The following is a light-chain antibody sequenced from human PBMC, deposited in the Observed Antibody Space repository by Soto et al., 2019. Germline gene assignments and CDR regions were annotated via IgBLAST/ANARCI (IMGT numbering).Light chain of an antibody. CDR3: QKYDSYAWT. Sequence: VLTQSPATLSLSPGDSATLSCRASQSVSSYLAWYQQKPGQAPRLLIHDESNRATGIPDRFSGSGSGTDLTLTITSLQPDDFATYYCQKYDSYAWTCGQGTKVDIK. CDR2: DES. CDR1: QSVSSY. J-gene: IGKJ1*01. V-gene: IGKV3-11*01.